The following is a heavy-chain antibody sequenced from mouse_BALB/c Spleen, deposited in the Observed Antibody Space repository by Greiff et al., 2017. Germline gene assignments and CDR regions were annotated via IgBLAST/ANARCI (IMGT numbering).Heavy chain of an antibody. CDR1: GFTFSSYA. D-gene: IGHD2-4*01. J-gene: IGHJ4*01. Sequence: EVKLMESGGGLVKPGGSLKLSCAASGFTFSSYAMSWVRQSPEKRLEWVAEISSGGSYTYYPDTVTGRFTISRDNAKNTLYLEMSSLRSEDTAMYYCARDRDYDNYYAMDYWGQGTSVTVSS. V-gene: IGHV5-9-4*01. CDR2: ISSGGSYT. CDR3: ARDRDYDNYYAMDY.